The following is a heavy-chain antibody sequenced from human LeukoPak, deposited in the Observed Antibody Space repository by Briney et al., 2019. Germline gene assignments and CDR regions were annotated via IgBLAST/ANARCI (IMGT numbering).Heavy chain of an antibody. J-gene: IGHJ3*02. CDR3: ARTGIILSDAFDI. V-gene: IGHV4-59*08. D-gene: IGHD3-10*01. CDR2: IYYSGST. Sequence: SETLSLTCTVSGGSISSYYWSWIRQPPGKGLEWIGYIYYSGSTNYNPSLKSRVTISVDTSKNQFSLKLSSVTAADTAVYYYARTGIILSDAFDIWGQGTMVTVSS. CDR1: GGSISSYY.